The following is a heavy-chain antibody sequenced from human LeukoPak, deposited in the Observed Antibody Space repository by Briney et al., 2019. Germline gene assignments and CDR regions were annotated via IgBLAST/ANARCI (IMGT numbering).Heavy chain of an antibody. D-gene: IGHD2-2*01. CDR3: ARASLADFDY. Sequence: GASVKVSCKASGYTFTGYYMHWVRQAPGQGLEWMGWINPNSGGTNYAQKFQGRVTMTRDTSISTASMELTSLRSDDTAVFYCARASLADFDYWGQGTLVTVSS. CDR1: GYTFTGYY. V-gene: IGHV1-2*02. J-gene: IGHJ4*02. CDR2: INPNSGGT.